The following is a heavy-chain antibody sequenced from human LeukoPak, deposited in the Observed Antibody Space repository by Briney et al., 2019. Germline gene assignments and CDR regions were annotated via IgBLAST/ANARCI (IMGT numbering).Heavy chain of an antibody. V-gene: IGHV3-23*01. CDR3: AKDSATVTPYYFDS. J-gene: IGHJ4*02. D-gene: IGHD4-17*01. CDR2: ISGSGSTT. CDR1: GFTITSYV. Sequence: GGSLRLSCAASGFTITSYVIHWVRQAPGKGLEWVSGISGSGSTTYFADSVRGRFTISRDNSKNTLYLQMNSLRAEDTAVYYCAKDSATVTPYYFDSWGQGTLVTVSS.